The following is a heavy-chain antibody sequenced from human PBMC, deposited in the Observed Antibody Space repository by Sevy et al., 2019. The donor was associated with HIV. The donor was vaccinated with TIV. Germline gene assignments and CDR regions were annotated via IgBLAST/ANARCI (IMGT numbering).Heavy chain of an antibody. CDR3: ARDGGNSVKWYPLY. CDR2: ISYEGTET. J-gene: IGHJ4*01. D-gene: IGHD2-2*01. V-gene: IGHV3-30-3*01. CDR1: GFAFSTHA. Sequence: GGSLRLSCAASGFAFSTHAMHWVHQAPGKGLEWVAVISYEGTETFYAASVEGRFTISRDNSKNMLSLQINGLRPEDTAVYYCARDGGNSVKWYPLYWGHGTLVTVSS.